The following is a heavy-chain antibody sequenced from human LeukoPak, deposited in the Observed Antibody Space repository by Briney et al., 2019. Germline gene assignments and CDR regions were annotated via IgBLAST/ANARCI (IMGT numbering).Heavy chain of an antibody. CDR3: AQTLRDSSGYYAAGN. Sequence: PGGSLGLSCAASGFTFSSYGMHWVRQAPGKGLEWVAFIRYDGNNKQYADSVKGRFTISRDDSKNTLYLQMNSLRAEDTAMYYCAQTLRDSSGYYAAGNWGQGTLVTVSS. D-gene: IGHD3-22*01. CDR2: IRYDGNNK. V-gene: IGHV3-30*02. J-gene: IGHJ4*02. CDR1: GFTFSSYG.